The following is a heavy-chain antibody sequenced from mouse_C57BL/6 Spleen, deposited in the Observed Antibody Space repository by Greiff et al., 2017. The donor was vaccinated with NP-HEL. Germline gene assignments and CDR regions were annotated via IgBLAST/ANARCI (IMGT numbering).Heavy chain of an antibody. D-gene: IGHD2-4*01. Sequence: VQLKQSGPELVKPGASVKISCKASGYSFTDYNMNWVKQSNGKSLEWIGVINPNYGTTSYNQKFKGKATLTVDQSSSTTYMQLNSLTSEDSAVYYCARGSGDIYYDYDGESWFAYWGQGTLVTVSA. CDR1: GYSFTDYN. CDR2: INPNYGTT. V-gene: IGHV1-39*01. J-gene: IGHJ3*01. CDR3: ARGSGDIYYDYDGESWFAY.